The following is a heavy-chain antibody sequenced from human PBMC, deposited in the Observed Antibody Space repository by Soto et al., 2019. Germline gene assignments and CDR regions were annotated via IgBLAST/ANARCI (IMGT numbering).Heavy chain of an antibody. D-gene: IGHD6-19*01. CDR2: INQSGST. J-gene: IGHJ4*02. CDR1: GGSFSGYQ. CDR3: ARGQRTGAVTTWLDW. V-gene: IGHV4-34*01. Sequence: QVQLHQWGAGLLKSSETLSLTCAVYGGSFSGYQWTWIRQPPGKGLEWIGEINQSGSTNYNPSLKSRVTIXXDXSXXQFSLKVKSVTAADTAVYFCARGQRTGAVTTWLDWWGQGTLVTVSS.